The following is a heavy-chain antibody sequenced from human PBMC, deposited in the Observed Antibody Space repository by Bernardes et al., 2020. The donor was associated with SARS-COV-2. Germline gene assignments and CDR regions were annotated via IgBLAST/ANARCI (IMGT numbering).Heavy chain of an antibody. D-gene: IGHD1-26*01. Sequence: PGQWLEWMGRINPNSGGTNYAQKFQGRVTMTRDTSISTAYMELSRLRSEDTAVYYCAGEGGSYYDYWGQGTLVTVSS. CDR3: AGEGGSYYDY. V-gene: IGHV1-2*06. CDR2: INPNSGGT. J-gene: IGHJ4*02.